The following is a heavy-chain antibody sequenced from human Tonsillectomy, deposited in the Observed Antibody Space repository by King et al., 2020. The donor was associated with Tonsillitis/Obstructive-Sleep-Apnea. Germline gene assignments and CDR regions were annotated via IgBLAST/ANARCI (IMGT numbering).Heavy chain of an antibody. CDR1: GFTFSSYG. CDR2: IWYDGSNK. CDR3: ARDQFLXWXFXXASNYYYXMXX. D-gene: IGHD3-3*01. Sequence: VQLVESGGGVVQPGRSLRLSCAASGFTFSSYGMHWVRQAPGKGLEWVAVIWYDGSNKYYADSVKGRFTISRDNSKNTLYLQMNSLRAEDTAVYYCARDQFLXWXFXXASNYYYXMXXXXKGTTVTVSS. V-gene: IGHV3-33*01. J-gene: IGHJ6*03.